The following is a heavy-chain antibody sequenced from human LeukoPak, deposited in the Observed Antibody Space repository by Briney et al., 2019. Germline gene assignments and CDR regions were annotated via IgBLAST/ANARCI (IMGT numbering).Heavy chain of an antibody. CDR2: ISAYNGNT. CDR1: GYTFTGYY. V-gene: IGHV1-18*04. J-gene: IGHJ2*01. D-gene: IGHD2-2*01. Sequence: ASVKVSCKASGYTFTGYYMHWVRQAPGQGLEWMGWISAYNGNTNYAQKLQGRVTMTTDTSTSTAYMELRSLRSDDTAVYYCARVGSTRTRYFDLWGRGTLVTVSS. CDR3: ARVGSTRTRYFDL.